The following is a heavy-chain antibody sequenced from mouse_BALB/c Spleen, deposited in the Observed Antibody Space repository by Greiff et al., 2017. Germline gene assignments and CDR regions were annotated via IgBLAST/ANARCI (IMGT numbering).Heavy chain of an antibody. CDR1: GFSLTDYG. Sequence: VQGVESGPGLVAPSQSLSITCTVSGFSLTDYGVSWIRQPPGKGLEWLGVIWGGGSTYYNSALKSRLSISKDNSKSQVFLKMNSLQTDDTAMYYCAKHENYRYDGFAYWGQGTLVTVSA. CDR2: IWGGGST. V-gene: IGHV2-6-5*01. J-gene: IGHJ3*01. D-gene: IGHD2-14*01. CDR3: AKHENYRYDGFAY.